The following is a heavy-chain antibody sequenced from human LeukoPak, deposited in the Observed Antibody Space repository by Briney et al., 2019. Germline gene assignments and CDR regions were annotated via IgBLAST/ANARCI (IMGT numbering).Heavy chain of an antibody. J-gene: IGHJ4*02. CDR2: IFGGGAGS. CDR1: GFIFSDYA. Sequence: GGSLRLSCAASGFIFSDYATGWVRQAPGKGLEWVSAIFGGGAGSYSAASVKGRFTISRDNSKNTLYLQMTSLRADDTAVYYCAKFEGHPWGTYHHDYWGQGTLATVSS. V-gene: IGHV3-23*01. D-gene: IGHD3-16*01. CDR3: AKFEGHPWGTYHHDY.